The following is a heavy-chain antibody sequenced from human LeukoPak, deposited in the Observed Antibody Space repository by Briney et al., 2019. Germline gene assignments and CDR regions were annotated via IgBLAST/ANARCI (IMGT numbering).Heavy chain of an antibody. D-gene: IGHD3-16*01. CDR2: ISSSSSYI. CDR3: APGGRGDY. Sequence: GESLRLSCAASGFTFSSYSMNWVRQPPGKGLEWVSSISSSSSYIYYADSVKGRFTISRDNAKNSLYLQMNSLRAEDTAVYYCAPGGRGDYWGQGTLVTVSS. V-gene: IGHV3-21*01. CDR1: GFTFSSYS. J-gene: IGHJ4*02.